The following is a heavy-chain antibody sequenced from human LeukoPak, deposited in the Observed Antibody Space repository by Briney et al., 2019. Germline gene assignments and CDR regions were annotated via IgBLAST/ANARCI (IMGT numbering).Heavy chain of an antibody. Sequence: PSETLSLTCTVSGGSFGNYYWSWIRQPPGKGLEWIGYIYDSGTTNYNPSLKSRVTISVDTSKNQFSLKLSSVTAADTAVYYCARGDYYDSSGYYPPFDYWGQGTLVTVSS. CDR3: ARGDYYDSSGYYPPFDY. V-gene: IGHV4-59*12. D-gene: IGHD3-22*01. CDR1: GGSFGNYY. J-gene: IGHJ4*02. CDR2: IYDSGTT.